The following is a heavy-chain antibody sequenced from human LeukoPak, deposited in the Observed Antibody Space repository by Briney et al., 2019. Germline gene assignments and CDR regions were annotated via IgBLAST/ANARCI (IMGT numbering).Heavy chain of an antibody. CDR3: ARVWGSSPAEYYYYYMDV. CDR2: ISSSGSAI. D-gene: IGHD3-16*01. J-gene: IGHJ6*03. CDR1: GFTFSDYY. Sequence: PGGSLRLSCAASGFTFSDYYMSWIRQAPGKGLEWVSYISSSGSAIYYADSVKGRFTISRDNAKNSLYLQMNSLRAEDTAVYYCARVWGSSPAEYYYYYMDVWGKGTTVTVSS. V-gene: IGHV3-11*04.